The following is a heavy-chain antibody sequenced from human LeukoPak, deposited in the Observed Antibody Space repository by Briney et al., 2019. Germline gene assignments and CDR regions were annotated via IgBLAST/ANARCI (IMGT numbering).Heavy chain of an antibody. CDR3: ARHSSPHAGSSSWYDF. D-gene: IGHD2-15*01. J-gene: IGHJ5*01. CDR1: GGSISSSTYH. CDR2: IYYSGNN. Sequence: SETLSLTCTVSGGSISSSTYHWGWIRPPPGKGLEWIGSIYYSGNNYYNPSLQSRVTISVDTSKNQFSVKLSSVTAADTAVYYCARHSSPHAGSSSWYDFWGQGTLVTVSS. V-gene: IGHV4-39*01.